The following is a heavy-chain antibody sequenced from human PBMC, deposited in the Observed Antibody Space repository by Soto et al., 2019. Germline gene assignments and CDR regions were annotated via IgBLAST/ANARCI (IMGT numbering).Heavy chain of an antibody. V-gene: IGHV5-51*01. CDR1: GYSFSNHW. Sequence: PGESVKISFKGFGYSFSNHWIGWVRQMPGKGLEWMGIIDLSNSGTRYSPSFQGQVAISADKSISTVYLQWSSLKASDTAMYYCARRTSTSGWRHYFDYWGQGTLVTVSS. CDR3: ARRTSTSGWRHYFDY. J-gene: IGHJ4*02. CDR2: IDLSNSGT. D-gene: IGHD6-19*01.